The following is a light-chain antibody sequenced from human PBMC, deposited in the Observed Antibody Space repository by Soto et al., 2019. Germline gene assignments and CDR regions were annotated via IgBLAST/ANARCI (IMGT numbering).Light chain of an antibody. CDR1: QSVSSNY. V-gene: IGKV3-20*01. J-gene: IGKJ5*01. CDR3: QQYGSSPIT. Sequence: IVLTQSPATLSLSPLEIATLSCMASQSVSSNYLTWYQQKPGQAPRLLIFGASSRSTGIPDRFSGSGSGTDFTLTISRLEPEDFAVYYCQQYGSSPITFGQGTRLEIK. CDR2: GAS.